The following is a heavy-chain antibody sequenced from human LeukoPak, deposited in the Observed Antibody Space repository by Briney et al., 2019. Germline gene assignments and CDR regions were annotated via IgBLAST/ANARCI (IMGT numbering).Heavy chain of an antibody. D-gene: IGHD5-18*01. J-gene: IGHJ4*02. V-gene: IGHV3-9*01. CDR2: ISWNSGSI. CDR1: GFTFDDYA. Sequence: GGSLRLSCAASGFTFDDYAMHWVRQAPGKGLEWVSGISWNSGSIGYADSVGGRFTISRDNAKNSLYLQMNSLRAEDTALYYCAKGLQLWFPYFDYWGQGTLATVSS. CDR3: AKGLQLWFPYFDY.